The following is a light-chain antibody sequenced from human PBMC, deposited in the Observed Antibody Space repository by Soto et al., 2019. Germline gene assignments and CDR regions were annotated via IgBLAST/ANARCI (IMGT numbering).Light chain of an antibody. CDR2: EAL. V-gene: IGKV3-11*01. J-gene: IGKJ2*01. CDR1: RSISTY. Sequence: ETVLTQSPATLSLSPGERATLSCRASRSISTYLAWYQQKPGQAPRLLIYEALNRATGIPARFSGSGSGTDFTLTISSLEPEDFATYYCQQYNSYLYTFGQGTKLEIK. CDR3: QQYNSYLYT.